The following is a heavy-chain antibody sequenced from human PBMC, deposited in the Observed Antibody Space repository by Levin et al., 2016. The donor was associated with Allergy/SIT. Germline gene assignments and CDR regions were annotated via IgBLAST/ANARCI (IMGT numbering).Heavy chain of an antibody. D-gene: IGHD3-16*01. CDR3: ARAELGDNHFDY. CDR1: GFSFSSYE. CDR2: INSVGSTI. J-gene: IGHJ4*02. Sequence: GGSLRLSCAASGFSFSSYEMNWVRQAPGKGLEWVSYINSVGSTIHSADSLKGRFTISRDNAKNLLFLQMDSLRAEDTAVYFCARAELGDNHFDYWGQGTLVTVSS. V-gene: IGHV3-48*03.